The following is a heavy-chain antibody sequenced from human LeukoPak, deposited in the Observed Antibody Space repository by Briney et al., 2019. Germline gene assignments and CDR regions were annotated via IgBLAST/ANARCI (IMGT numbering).Heavy chain of an antibody. V-gene: IGHV3-11*06. CDR2: ISSSSSYT. D-gene: IGHD2-2*01. Sequence: GGSLRLSCAASGFTFSDYYMSWIRQAPGKGLEWVSYISSSSSYTNYADSVKGRFTISRDNAKNSLYLQMNSPRAEDTAVYYCARAVPAAMFLYYFDYWGQGTLVTVSS. CDR3: ARAVPAAMFLYYFDY. CDR1: GFTFSDYY. J-gene: IGHJ4*02.